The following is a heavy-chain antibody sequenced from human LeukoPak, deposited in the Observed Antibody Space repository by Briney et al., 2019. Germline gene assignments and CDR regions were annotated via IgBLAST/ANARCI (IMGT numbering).Heavy chain of an antibody. D-gene: IGHD6-13*01. Sequence: GGSLRLSCAASGFTFSSYAMSWVRQAPGKGLEWVSVISGRGGSTYYADSVKGRFTVSSDNSKNTLYLHMNSLRAEDTAVYYCAKDKSGIAAAAYYFDYWGQGTLVIVSS. J-gene: IGHJ4*02. V-gene: IGHV3-23*01. CDR1: GFTFSSYA. CDR2: ISGRGGST. CDR3: AKDKSGIAAAAYYFDY.